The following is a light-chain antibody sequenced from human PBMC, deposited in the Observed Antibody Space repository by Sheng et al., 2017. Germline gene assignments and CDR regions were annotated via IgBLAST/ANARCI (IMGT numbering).Light chain of an antibody. CDR1: QSVRSSY. CDR2: AAS. Sequence: EVVLTQSPGSVSLSPGERVTLSCRASQSVRSSYLAWYQQRPGQAPRLLFYAASSRTTGIPDRFSGSGSGTDFTLTISRLEPEDSAVYYCQQYGTSPTFGQGTKVEI. V-gene: IGKV3-20*01. J-gene: IGKJ1*01. CDR3: QQYGTSPT.